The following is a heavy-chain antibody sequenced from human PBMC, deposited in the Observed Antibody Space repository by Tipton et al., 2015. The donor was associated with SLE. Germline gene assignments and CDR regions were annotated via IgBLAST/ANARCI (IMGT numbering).Heavy chain of an antibody. J-gene: IGHJ3*02. D-gene: IGHD3-16*01. Sequence: GSLRLSCAASGFTFSSYWMSWVRQAPGKGLEWVANIKQDGSEKYYVDSVKGRFTISRDNAKNSLYLQMNSLRAEDTAVYYCARDGAMTPLSAAFDIWGQGTMVTVSS. CDR3: ARDGAMTPLSAAFDI. CDR2: IKQDGSEK. CDR1: GFTFSSYW. V-gene: IGHV3-7*03.